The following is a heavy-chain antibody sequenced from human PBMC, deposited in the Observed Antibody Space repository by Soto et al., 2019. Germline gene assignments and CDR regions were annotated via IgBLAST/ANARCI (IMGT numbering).Heavy chain of an antibody. J-gene: IGHJ6*03. CDR3: ARGDPVREDLWGGYYTNYYYYYMDV. V-gene: IGHV1-2*04. Sequence: GASVKVSCKASGYTFTGYYMHWVRQAPGQGLEWMGWINPNSGGTNYAQKFQGWVTMTRDTSISTAYMELSRLRSDDTAVYYCARGDPVREDLWGGYYTNYYYYYMDVRGKGTTVTVAS. D-gene: IGHD3-3*01. CDR1: GYTFTGYY. CDR2: INPNSGGT.